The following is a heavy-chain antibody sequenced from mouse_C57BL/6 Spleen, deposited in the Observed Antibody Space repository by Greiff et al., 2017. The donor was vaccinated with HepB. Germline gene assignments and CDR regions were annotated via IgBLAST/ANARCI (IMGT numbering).Heavy chain of an antibody. Sequence: VKLMESGAELVRPGASVTLSCKASGYTFTDYEMHWVKQTPVHGLEWIGAIDPETGGTAYNQKFKGKAILTADKSSSTAYMELRSLTSEDSAVYYCTRWDGNYEDFDYWGQGTTLTVSS. J-gene: IGHJ2*01. CDR3: TRWDGNYEDFDY. V-gene: IGHV1-15*01. CDR1: GYTFTDYE. CDR2: IDPETGGT. D-gene: IGHD2-1*01.